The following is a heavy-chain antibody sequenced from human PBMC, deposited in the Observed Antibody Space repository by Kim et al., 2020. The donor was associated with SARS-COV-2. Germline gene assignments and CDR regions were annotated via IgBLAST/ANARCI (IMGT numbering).Heavy chain of an antibody. CDR1: GGSISSSSYY. CDR3: ARRGDYCDSSWF. V-gene: IGHV4-39*07. D-gene: IGHD3-22*01. J-gene: IGHJ4*02. CDR2: IYYSGST. Sequence: SETLSLTCTVSGGSISSSSYYWGWIRQPPVKGLEWIGSIYYSGSTYYNPSLKSRVTISVDTSKNQFSLKLSSVTAADTAVYYCARRGDYCDSSWFWGQGTLVTVSS.